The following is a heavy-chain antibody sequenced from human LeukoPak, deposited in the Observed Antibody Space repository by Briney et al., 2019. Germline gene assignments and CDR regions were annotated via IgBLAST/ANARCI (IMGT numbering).Heavy chain of an antibody. J-gene: IGHJ4*02. CDR3: ARFNDFWSGLDY. CDR2: ISSSSSYT. D-gene: IGHD3-3*01. CDR1: GFTFSDYY. V-gene: IGHV3-11*06. Sequence: GGSLRLSCAASGFTFSDYYMSWIRQAPGKGLEWVSYISSSSSYTNYADSVKGRFTISRDNAKNSLYLQMNSLRAEDTAVYYCARFNDFWSGLDYWGQGTLVTVSS.